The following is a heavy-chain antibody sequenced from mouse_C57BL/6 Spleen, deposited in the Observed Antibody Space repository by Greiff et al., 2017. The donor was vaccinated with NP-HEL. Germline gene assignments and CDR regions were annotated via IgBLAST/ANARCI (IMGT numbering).Heavy chain of an antibody. CDR2: IDPETGGT. Sequence: QVQLQQSGAELVRPGASVTLSCKASGYTFTDYEMHWVKQTPVHGLEWIGAIDPETGGTAYNQKFKGKAILTADKSSSTAYMELRSLTSEDSAVYYCTRKNDYDGYYYAMDYWGQGTSVTVSS. J-gene: IGHJ4*01. CDR3: TRKNDYDGYYYAMDY. CDR1: GYTFTDYE. V-gene: IGHV1-15*01. D-gene: IGHD2-4*01.